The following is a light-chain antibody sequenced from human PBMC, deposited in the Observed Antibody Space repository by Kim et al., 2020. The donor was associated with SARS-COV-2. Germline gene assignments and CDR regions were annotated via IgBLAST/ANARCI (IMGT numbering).Light chain of an antibody. J-gene: IGLJ3*02. CDR1: RGRIASTY. V-gene: IGLV6-57*03. Sequence: KTVTTSCTRSRGRIASTYVQWYQQRPGSAPTTVIHEDDQRPSGVPDRFSGSIDSSSNSASLTISGLKTEDEADYYCQSYDVTTVVFGGGTQLTVL. CDR3: QSYDVTTVV. CDR2: EDD.